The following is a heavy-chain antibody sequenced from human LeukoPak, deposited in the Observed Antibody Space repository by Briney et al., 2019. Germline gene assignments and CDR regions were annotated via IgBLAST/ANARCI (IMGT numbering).Heavy chain of an antibody. CDR1: GFTVSSNY. D-gene: IGHD3-10*01. J-gene: IGHJ4*02. Sequence: PGGSLRLSCAASGFTVSSNYMSWVRQAPGKGLEWVSVIYSGGSTYYADSVKGRFTISRDNSKNTLYLQMNSLRAEDTAVYYCARSANYYGSGRFDYWGQGTLVTVSS. CDR3: ARSANYYGSGRFDY. V-gene: IGHV3-66*01. CDR2: IYSGGST.